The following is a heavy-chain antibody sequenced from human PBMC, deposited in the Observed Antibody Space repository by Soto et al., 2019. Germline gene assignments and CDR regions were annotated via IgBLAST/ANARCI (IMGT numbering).Heavy chain of an antibody. CDR1: GYTFTGYY. V-gene: IGHV1-2*04. CDR3: ARGEGSGSYYNGYYYMDV. J-gene: IGHJ6*03. CDR2: INPNSGGT. Sequence: ASVKVSCKASGYTFTGYYMHWVRQAPGQGLEWMGWINPNSGGTNYAQKFQGWVTMTRDTSISTAYMELSRLRSDDTAVYYCARGEGSGSYYNGYYYMDVWGKGTTVTVSS. D-gene: IGHD3-10*01.